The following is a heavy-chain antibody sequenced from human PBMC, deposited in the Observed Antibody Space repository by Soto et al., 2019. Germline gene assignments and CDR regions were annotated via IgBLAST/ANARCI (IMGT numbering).Heavy chain of an antibody. CDR3: AKAPNGGTVTTGFDP. CDR2: ISGSGGST. Sequence: EVQLLESGGGLVQPGGSLRLSCAASGFTFSSYAMSWVRQAPGKGLEWVSAISGSGGSTYYADSVKGRLTISRDKSKNTLYLQMNSLRAEDTAVYYCAKAPNGGTVTTGFDPWGQGTLVTVSS. V-gene: IGHV3-23*01. J-gene: IGHJ5*02. CDR1: GFTFSSYA. D-gene: IGHD4-17*01.